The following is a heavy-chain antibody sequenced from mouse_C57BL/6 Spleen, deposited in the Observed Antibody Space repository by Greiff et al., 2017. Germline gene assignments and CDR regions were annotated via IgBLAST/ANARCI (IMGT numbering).Heavy chain of an antibody. D-gene: IGHD2-1*01. CDR3: ARNRGNYEAWFAY. CDR1: GFSLTSYA. CDR2: IWTGGGT. V-gene: IGHV2-9-1*01. Sequence: VQLKQSGPGLVAPSQSLSITCTVSGFSLTSYAISWVRLPPGKGLEWLGVIWTGGGTNYNSALKSRLSISKDNSKSQVFLKMNSLQTDDTARDYCARNRGNYEAWFAYWGQGTLVTVSA. J-gene: IGHJ3*01.